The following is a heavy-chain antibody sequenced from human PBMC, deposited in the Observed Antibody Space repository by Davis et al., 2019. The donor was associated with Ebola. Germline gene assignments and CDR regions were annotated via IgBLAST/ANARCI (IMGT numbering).Heavy chain of an antibody. D-gene: IGHD2-2*01. V-gene: IGHV4-59*01. CDR3: AREVVPAGGWFDP. CDR2: IYYSGST. Sequence: MPSETLSLTCTVSGGSISSYYWSWIRQPPGKGLEWIGYIYYSGSTNYNPSLKSRVTISVDTSKNQFSLKLSSVTAADTAVYYCAREVVPAGGWFDPWGQGTLVTVSS. J-gene: IGHJ5*02. CDR1: GGSISSYY.